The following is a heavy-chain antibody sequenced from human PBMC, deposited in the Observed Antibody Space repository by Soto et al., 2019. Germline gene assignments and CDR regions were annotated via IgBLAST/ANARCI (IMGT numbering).Heavy chain of an antibody. D-gene: IGHD2-2*01. Sequence: EVRLVESGGGLVQPGGSLRLSCAASGFTFSAYSMNWVRQAPGKGLEWVSYISSSSSTIYYADSVKGRFTISRDNAKNSLYLQMNSLRAEDTAVYYCASPLSSTITYWGQGTLVTISS. CDR1: GFTFSAYS. V-gene: IGHV3-48*01. CDR2: ISSSSSTI. CDR3: ASPLSSTITY. J-gene: IGHJ4*02.